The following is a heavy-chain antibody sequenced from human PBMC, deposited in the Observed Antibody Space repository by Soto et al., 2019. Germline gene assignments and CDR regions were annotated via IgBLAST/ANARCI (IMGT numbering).Heavy chain of an antibody. D-gene: IGHD6-6*01. CDR2: IQPDGNEG. CDR3: ARRTVSSVATRSLDY. Sequence: PGGSPRLSCAASGVTFCTYWMTWVRQDPGKGLEWVANIQPDGNEGYYVDSVRGRFTISRDNAKNSLFLQMNSLRAEDTAVYYCARRTVSSVATRSLDYWGQGTLVTVSS. J-gene: IGHJ4*02. CDR1: GVTFCTYW. V-gene: IGHV3-7*01.